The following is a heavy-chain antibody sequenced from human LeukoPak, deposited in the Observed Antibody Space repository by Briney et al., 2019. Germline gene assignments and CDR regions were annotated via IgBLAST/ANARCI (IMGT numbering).Heavy chain of an antibody. V-gene: IGHV3-74*01. J-gene: IGHJ6*02. CDR1: GFTFSSYW. Sequence: GGSLRLSCAASGFTFSSYWMHWVRQAPGKGLVWVSRSNSGGRSTSYADSVKGRFTISRDNAKDTLYLHMNSLRAEDTAVYYCARGYHFSMDVWGQGTTVTASS. D-gene: IGHD1-20*01. CDR2: SNSGGRST. CDR3: ARGYHFSMDV.